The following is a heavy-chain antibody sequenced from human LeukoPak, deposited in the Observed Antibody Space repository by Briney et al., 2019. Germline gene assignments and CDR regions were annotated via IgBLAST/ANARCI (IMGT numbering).Heavy chain of an antibody. CDR2: ISGSGGST. CDR1: GFTFSSYA. CDR3: ARDSDCSGGSCYSEDSGDY. Sequence: GGSLRLSCAASGFTFSSYAMSWVRQAPGKGLEWVSAISGSGGSTYYADSVKGRFTISRDNSKNTLYLQMNSLRAEDTAVYYCARDSDCSGGSCYSEDSGDYWGQGTLVTVSS. V-gene: IGHV3-23*01. J-gene: IGHJ4*02. D-gene: IGHD2-15*01.